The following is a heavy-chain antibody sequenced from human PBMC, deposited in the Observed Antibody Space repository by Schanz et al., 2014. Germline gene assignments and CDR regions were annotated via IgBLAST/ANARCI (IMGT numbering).Heavy chain of an antibody. CDR3: ARWDQLLSGRDGFDI. CDR1: GGSFSGYY. V-gene: IGHV4-34*01. J-gene: IGHJ3*02. CDR2: INHSGST. D-gene: IGHD2-2*01. Sequence: QVQLQQWGAGVLKPSETLSLTCAVYGGSFSGYYWSWIRQPPGKGLEWIGEINHSGSTNYNPPLKSRVPISEDTSKNQFSLKLTSVTAADTSVYYCARWDQLLSGRDGFDIWGQGTLVTVSS.